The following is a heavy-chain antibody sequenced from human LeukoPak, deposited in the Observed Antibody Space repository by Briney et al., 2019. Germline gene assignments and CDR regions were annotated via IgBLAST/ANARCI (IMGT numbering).Heavy chain of an antibody. D-gene: IGHD1-26*01. CDR1: GYTFTGYY. CDR2: INPNTGDT. Sequence: APVKVPCKAFGYTFTGYYMHWVRQAPGQGLEWMGRINPNTGDTNLAQKFQGRVTMTRDTSIMTSHMELRWLRSGDTAVYYCARGRGSWGGDYFDYWGQGTLVTASS. V-gene: IGHV1-2*06. J-gene: IGHJ4*02. CDR3: ARGRGSWGGDYFDY.